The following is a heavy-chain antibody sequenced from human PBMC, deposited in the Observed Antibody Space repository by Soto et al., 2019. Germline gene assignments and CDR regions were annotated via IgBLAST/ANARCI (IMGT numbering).Heavy chain of an antibody. Sequence: ASVKVSCKASGFTFNTYTIHWVRQAPGQRLEWMGWINAGNGNTKYSHQFQGRVTMTTDTYTNTVYMELKSLTSEDTAVYYCAYSSSWYFGGYNWFDPWGQGTLVTVSS. CDR3: AYSSSWYFGGYNWFDP. CDR2: INAGNGNT. V-gene: IGHV1-3*01. J-gene: IGHJ5*02. D-gene: IGHD6-13*01. CDR1: GFTFNTYT.